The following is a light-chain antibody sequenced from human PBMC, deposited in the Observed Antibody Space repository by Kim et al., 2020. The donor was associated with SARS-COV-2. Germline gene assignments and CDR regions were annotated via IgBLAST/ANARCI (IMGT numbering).Light chain of an antibody. Sequence: DIQMTQSPSSVSASVGDRVTITCWASQGISSWLAWYQQKPGEAPILLIYGASSLQRGVPSRFSGSGSGTDFTLTISSLQPEDSAAYYCQQTDTFPLTFGGGTKVDIK. CDR1: QGISSW. CDR2: GAS. CDR3: QQTDTFPLT. J-gene: IGKJ4*01. V-gene: IGKV1-12*01.